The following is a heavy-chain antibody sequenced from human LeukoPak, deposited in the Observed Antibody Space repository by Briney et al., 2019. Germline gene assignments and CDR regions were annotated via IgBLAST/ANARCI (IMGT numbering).Heavy chain of an antibody. CDR1: GGSISSYY. CDR2: IYYSGST. V-gene: IGHV4-59*01. J-gene: IGHJ5*02. CDR3: ASYGSGENWFDP. D-gene: IGHD3-10*01. Sequence: PSETLSLTCTVSGGSISSYYWSWIRQPPGKGLEWIGYIYYSGSTNYNPSLKSRVTISVDTSKNQFSLKLSSVTAADTAVYYCASYGSGENWFDPWGQGTLVTVSS.